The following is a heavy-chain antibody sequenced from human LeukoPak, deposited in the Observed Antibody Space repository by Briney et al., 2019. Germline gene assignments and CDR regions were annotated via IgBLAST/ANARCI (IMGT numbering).Heavy chain of an antibody. CDR1: GFTFSSYG. D-gene: IGHD2-15*01. V-gene: IGHV3-30*02. CDR2: IRYDGSNK. Sequence: GGSLRLSCAASGFTFSSYGMHWVRQAPGKGLEWVAFIRYDGSNKYYADSVKGRFTISRDNSKNTLYLQMNSLRAEDTAVYYCAKLVDCSGGSCYSDHYYYYMDVWGKGTTVTISS. J-gene: IGHJ6*03. CDR3: AKLVDCSGGSCYSDHYYYYMDV.